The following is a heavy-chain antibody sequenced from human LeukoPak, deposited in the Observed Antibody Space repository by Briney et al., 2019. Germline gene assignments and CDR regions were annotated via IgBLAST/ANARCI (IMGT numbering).Heavy chain of an antibody. Sequence: GGSLRLSCAASGFTFSSYVMSWVRQAPGKGLEWVSAISGSGGSTYYADSVKGRFTISRDNSKNTLYLQMNSVRAEDTAVYYCAKSIAAAGIGWFDPWGQGTLVTVSS. CDR3: AKSIAAAGIGWFDP. J-gene: IGHJ5*02. CDR1: GFTFSSYV. D-gene: IGHD6-13*01. V-gene: IGHV3-23*01. CDR2: ISGSGGST.